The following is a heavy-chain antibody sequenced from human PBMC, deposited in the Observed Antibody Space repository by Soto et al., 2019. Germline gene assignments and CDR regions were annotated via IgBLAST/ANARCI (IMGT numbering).Heavy chain of an antibody. D-gene: IGHD1-1*01. J-gene: IGHJ4*02. CDR2: IIPIFGTA. CDR1: GGTFSSYA. Sequence: WASVKVSCKASGGTFSSYAISWVRQAPGQGLEWMGGIIPIFGTANYAQKFQGRVTITADESTSTAYMELSSLRSEDTAVYYCARTPTGTGRTYYFDYWGQGALVTVS. CDR3: ARTPTGTGRTYYFDY. V-gene: IGHV1-69*13.